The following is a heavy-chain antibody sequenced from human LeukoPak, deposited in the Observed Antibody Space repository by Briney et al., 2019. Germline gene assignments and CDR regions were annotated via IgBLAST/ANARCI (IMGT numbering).Heavy chain of an antibody. J-gene: IGHJ4*02. CDR3: AKSHASIWNVYDY. V-gene: IGHV3-66*01. CDR2: IYSGGST. D-gene: IGHD6-13*01. Sequence: GGSLRLSCAASGFTVSSNYMSWVRQAPGKGLEWVSVIYSGGSTYYADSVKGRFTISRDNLKNMVFLQMSTLRAEDTAIYYCAKSHASIWNVYDYWGQGTLVTVSS. CDR1: GFTVSSNY.